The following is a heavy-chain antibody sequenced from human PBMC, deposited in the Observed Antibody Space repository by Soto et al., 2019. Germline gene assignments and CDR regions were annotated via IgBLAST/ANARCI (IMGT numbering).Heavy chain of an antibody. CDR1: GFTFRNFV. Sequence: EVQLLESGGGMVQPGGSLRVSCAASGFTFRNFVMSWVRQAPGKGLEWVSAIRATGGETFYADSVKGRFTISRDNSKNTLYLQMNSLRDEDTALYFCAQDRGWGVVCPSHDYWGQGTLVTVSS. V-gene: IGHV3-23*01. D-gene: IGHD2-8*02. J-gene: IGHJ4*02. CDR3: AQDRGWGVVCPSHDY. CDR2: IRATGGET.